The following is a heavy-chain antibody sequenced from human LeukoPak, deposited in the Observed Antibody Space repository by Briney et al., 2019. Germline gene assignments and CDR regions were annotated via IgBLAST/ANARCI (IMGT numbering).Heavy chain of an antibody. CDR3: ARDPAAQWELLKNAYNWFDP. CDR1: GFTFSSYW. J-gene: IGHJ5*02. V-gene: IGHV3-74*01. D-gene: IGHD1-26*01. CDR2: INSDGSST. Sequence: PGGSLRLSCAASGFTFSSYWMHWVRQAPGKGLVWVSRINSDGSSTSYADSVKGRFTISRDNAKNTLYLQMNSLRAEDTAVYYCARDPAAQWELLKNAYNWFDPWGQGTLVTVSS.